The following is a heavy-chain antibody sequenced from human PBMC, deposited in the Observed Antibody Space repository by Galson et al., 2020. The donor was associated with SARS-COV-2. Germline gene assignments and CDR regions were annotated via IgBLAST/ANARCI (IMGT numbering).Heavy chain of an antibody. CDR1: LFTFRNYS. V-gene: IGHV3-21*01. J-gene: IGHJ4*02. CDR3: ASFYYDNSGYNPYFDS. CDR2: ISTSSSYI. Sequence: GESLKISCAASLFTFRNYSMNWVRQAPGKGLEWVSSISTSSSYIYYADSVKGRFTISRDNAKKSLYLQMNSLRVEDTAVYYCASFYYDNSGYNPYFDSWGQGTLVTVSS. D-gene: IGHD3-22*01.